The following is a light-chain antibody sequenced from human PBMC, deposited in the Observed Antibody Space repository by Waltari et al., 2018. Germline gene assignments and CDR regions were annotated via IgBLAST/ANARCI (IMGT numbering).Light chain of an antibody. CDR2: HAS. CDR3: QHYESLPVT. V-gene: IGKV3-20*01. J-gene: IGKJ1*01. CDR1: QSISNY. Sequence: ELVLTQSPGTLSLSSGERATLSCRTSQSISNYLAWYQQKPGQAPRLLIYHASSRATGIPDRFSGSGSGTDFSLTISRLEPEDFAVYYCQHYESLPVTFGQGTKVEIK.